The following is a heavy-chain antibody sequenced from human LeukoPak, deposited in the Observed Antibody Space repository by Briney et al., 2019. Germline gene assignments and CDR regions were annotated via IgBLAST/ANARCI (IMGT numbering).Heavy chain of an antibody. CDR3: AKEARSRLIYYYYMDV. CDR2: ISGSRGST. J-gene: IGHJ6*03. Sequence: GGSLRLSCAASRFTFSNYAMSWVRQAPGKGLEWVSTISGSRGSTYYADSVKGRFTISRDNSKNTLYLQMNSLRAEDTAVYYCAKEARSRLIYYYYMDVWGKGTTVTISS. CDR1: RFTFSNYA. D-gene: IGHD6-13*01. V-gene: IGHV3-23*01.